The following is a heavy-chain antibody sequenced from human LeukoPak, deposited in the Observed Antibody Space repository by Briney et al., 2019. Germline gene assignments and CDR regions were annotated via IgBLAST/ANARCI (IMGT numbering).Heavy chain of an antibody. Sequence: GASVNVSCKASGYTFTNYGLNWVRQAPGQGLEWMGWINTNTGNPTYAQGFTGRFVFSLDTSVSTAYLQISSLKADDTAVYYCARGEGETAMVTSFDYGGQGTLVTVSS. CDR1: GYTFTNYG. D-gene: IGHD5-18*01. CDR3: ARGEGETAMVTSFDY. J-gene: IGHJ4*02. CDR2: INTNTGNP. V-gene: IGHV7-4-1*02.